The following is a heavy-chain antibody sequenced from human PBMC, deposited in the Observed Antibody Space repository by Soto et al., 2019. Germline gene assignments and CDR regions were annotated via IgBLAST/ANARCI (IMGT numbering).Heavy chain of an antibody. V-gene: IGHV4-59*08. J-gene: IGHJ4*02. CDR3: ARHYEGITIFSPQEYYFDY. CDR1: GGSISSYY. Sequence: SETLSLTCTVSGGSISSYYWSWIRQPPGKGLEWIGYIYYSGSTNYNPSLKSRVTISVDTSKNQFSLKLSSVTAADTAVYYCARHYEGITIFSPQEYYFDYWGQGTLVTVSS. CDR2: IYYSGST. D-gene: IGHD3-9*01.